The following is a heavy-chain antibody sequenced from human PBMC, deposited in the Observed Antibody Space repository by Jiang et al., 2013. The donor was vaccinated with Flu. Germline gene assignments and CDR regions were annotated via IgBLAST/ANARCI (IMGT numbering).Heavy chain of an antibody. CDR3: ATANLITFGGVIVPFDF. D-gene: IGHD3-16*02. CDR2: FDPEDGET. Sequence: RQTPGRGLEWMGGFDPEDGETIYAQNFQGRVTMTEDTSTDTAYMELSSLRSDDTAVYYCATANLITFGGVIVPFDFWGQGTLVTVSS. J-gene: IGHJ4*02. V-gene: IGHV1-24*01.